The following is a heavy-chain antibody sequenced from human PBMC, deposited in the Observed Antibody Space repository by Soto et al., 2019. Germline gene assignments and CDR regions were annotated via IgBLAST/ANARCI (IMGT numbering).Heavy chain of an antibody. J-gene: IGHJ3*02. V-gene: IGHV1-69*04. Sequence: SVKVSCKASGGTFSSYTISWVRQAPGQGLEWMGRIIPILGIANYAQKFQGRVTITADKSTSTAYMELSSLRSEDTAVYYCAKDSILYCSGGSCDLYSYGIFDIWGQ. CDR1: GGTFSSYT. D-gene: IGHD2-15*01. CDR2: IIPILGIA. CDR3: AKDSILYCSGGSCDLYSYGIFDI.